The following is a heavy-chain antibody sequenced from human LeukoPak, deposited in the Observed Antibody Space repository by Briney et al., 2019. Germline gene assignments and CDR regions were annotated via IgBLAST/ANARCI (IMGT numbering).Heavy chain of an antibody. CDR2: ISGSGGNT. V-gene: IGHV3-23*01. CDR3: ARVPHGVDY. Sequence: PGGSLRLSCAASGFTFSSYAMSWVRQASGKGLEWVSTISGSGGNTYYADSVKGRFTISRDNSKNTLYLQMNSLRAEDTAVYYCARVPHGVDYWGQGTLVTVSS. D-gene: IGHD3-16*01. CDR1: GFTFSSYA. J-gene: IGHJ4*02.